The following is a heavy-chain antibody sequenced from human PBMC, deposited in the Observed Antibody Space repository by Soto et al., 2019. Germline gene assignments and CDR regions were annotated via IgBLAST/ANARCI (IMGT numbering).Heavy chain of an antibody. V-gene: IGHV1-69*13. Sequence: ASVKVSCKASGGTFSSYAISWVRQAPGQGLEWMGGIIPIFGTANCAQKFQGRVTITADESTSTAYMELSSLRSEDTAVYYCAIGAAAGTRPQYFQHWGQGTLVTGSS. D-gene: IGHD6-13*01. CDR2: IIPIFGTA. J-gene: IGHJ1*01. CDR1: GGTFSSYA. CDR3: AIGAAAGTRPQYFQH.